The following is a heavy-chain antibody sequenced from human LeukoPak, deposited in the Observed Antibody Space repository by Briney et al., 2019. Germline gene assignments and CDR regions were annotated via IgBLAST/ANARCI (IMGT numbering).Heavy chain of an antibody. CDR3: VRGDTIFGVVTYYFHYYMDV. CDR1: GFTFDDYG. Sequence: GGSLRLSCAASGFTFDDYGMSWVRHVPGKGLEWVSGINWNGSGAGYADSVKGRFSISRDNAKNTMYLQMDSLRVEDTAVYYCVRGDTIFGVVTYYFHYYMDVWGKGTTVTVSS. J-gene: IGHJ6*03. D-gene: IGHD3-3*01. V-gene: IGHV3-20*04. CDR2: INWNGSGA.